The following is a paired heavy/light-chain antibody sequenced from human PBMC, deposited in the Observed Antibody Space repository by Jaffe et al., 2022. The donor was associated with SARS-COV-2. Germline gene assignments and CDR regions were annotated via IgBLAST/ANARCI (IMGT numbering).Light chain of an antibody. CDR2: DAS. Sequence: EIVLTQSPATLSLSPGESATLSCRASQSVSKYLAWYQQKPGQAPRLLIYDASKRATGIPARFSGSGSGTDFTLTISSLEPEDFALYYCQQRSNWPPLFTFGPGTRVDIK. V-gene: IGKV3-11*01. CDR1: QSVSKY. CDR3: QQRSNWPPLFT. J-gene: IGKJ3*01.
Heavy chain of an antibody. D-gene: IGHD2-15*01. CDR3: ARSLVNMTRHCAFDI. CDR1: GFSLSGPRMG. CDR2: ILSNDEK. Sequence: QVSLKESGPELVKPTETLTLTCTVSGFSLSGPRMGVSWIRQAPGKALEWLAHILSNDEKSYSPSLKNRLTISTDTSKSQVVLTMTNMDPVDTATYFCARSLVNMTRHCAFDIWGHGTKVTVSS. V-gene: IGHV2-26*01. J-gene: IGHJ3*02.